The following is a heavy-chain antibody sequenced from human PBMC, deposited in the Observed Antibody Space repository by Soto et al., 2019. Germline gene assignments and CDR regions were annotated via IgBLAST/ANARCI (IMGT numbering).Heavy chain of an antibody. D-gene: IGHD1-1*01. V-gene: IGHV1-3*01. Sequence: ASVKVSCKASGYTFTSYAMHWVRQAPGQRLEWMGWINAGNGNTKYSQKFQGRVTITRDTSASTAYMELSSLRSEDTAVYYCARVIGLKSRVQLERLFGYWGQGTLVTVSS. J-gene: IGHJ4*02. CDR3: ARVIGLKSRVQLERLFGY. CDR2: INAGNGNT. CDR1: GYTFTSYA.